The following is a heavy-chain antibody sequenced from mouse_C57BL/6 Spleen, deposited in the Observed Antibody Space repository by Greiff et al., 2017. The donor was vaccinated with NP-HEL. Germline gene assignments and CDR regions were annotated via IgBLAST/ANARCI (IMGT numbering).Heavy chain of an antibody. J-gene: IGHJ1*03. D-gene: IGHD2-1*01. CDR1: GYTFTSYW. CDR2: IDPSDSYT. CDR3: ARPPRSAMAPYWYFDV. Sequence: QVQLRQPGAELVKPGASVKLSCKASGYTFTSYWMQWVKQRPGQGLEWIGEIDPSDSYTNYNQKFKGKATLTVDTSSSTAYMQLSSLTSEDSAVYYCARPPRSAMAPYWYFDVWGTGTTVTVSS. V-gene: IGHV1-50*01.